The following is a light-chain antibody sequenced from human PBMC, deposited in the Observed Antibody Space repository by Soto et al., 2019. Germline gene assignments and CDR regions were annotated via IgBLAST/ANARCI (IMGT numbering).Light chain of an antibody. J-gene: IGKJ1*01. CDR1: QSISSY. CDR3: QQSYSTPWT. Sequence: DIQMTQSPSSLSASVGARVTITCRASQSISSYLNWYQQKPGKAPKLLIYAASSLQSGVPSRFSCSGSGTDFTLTISSLQPEDFATYYCQQSYSTPWTFGQGTKVEIK. CDR2: AAS. V-gene: IGKV1-39*01.